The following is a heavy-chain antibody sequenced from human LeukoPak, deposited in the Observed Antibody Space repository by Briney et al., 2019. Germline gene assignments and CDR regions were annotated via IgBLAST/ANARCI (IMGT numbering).Heavy chain of an antibody. D-gene: IGHD6-13*01. CDR3: ARCMVLSQGWCNWFDP. V-gene: IGHV3-23*01. CDR1: RVDLTTYA. J-gene: IGHJ5*02. CDR2: IRIGGGGT. Sequence: PGGCLRLSRAASRVDLTTYAMTCVRQAPTEGVEWVSSIRIGGGGTYYEDSVKGWFTISRDNSENTLHLQMNNLRVEDTARYFCARCMVLSQGWCNWFDPWGQGTLVTVSS.